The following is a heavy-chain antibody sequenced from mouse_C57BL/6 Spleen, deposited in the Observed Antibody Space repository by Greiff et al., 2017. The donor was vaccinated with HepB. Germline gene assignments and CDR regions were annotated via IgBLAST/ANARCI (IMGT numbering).Heavy chain of an antibody. V-gene: IGHV8-8*01. J-gene: IGHJ1*03. Sequence: QVTLKVCGPGILQPSQTLSLTCSFSGFSLSTFGMGVGWIRQPSGKGLEWLAHIWWDDDKYYNPALKSRLTISKDTSKNQVFLKIANVDTADTATYYCAQIATYDYGGYFDVWGTGTTVTVSS. CDR3: AQIATYDYGGYFDV. CDR1: GFSLSTFGMG. CDR2: IWWDDDK. D-gene: IGHD2-4*01.